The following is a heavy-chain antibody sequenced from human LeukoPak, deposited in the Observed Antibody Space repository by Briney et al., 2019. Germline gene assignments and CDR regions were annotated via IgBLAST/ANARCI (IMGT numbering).Heavy chain of an antibody. CDR2: ISGSGGST. V-gene: IGHV3-23*01. J-gene: IGHJ4*02. CDR1: GFTVSSSY. D-gene: IGHD4-17*01. CDR3: ARQKTTVTTAYFDY. Sequence: GGSLRLSCAASGFTVSSSYMYWVRQAPGKGLEWVSAISGSGGSTYYADSVKGRFTISRDNSKNTLYLQMNSLRAEDTAVYYCARQKTTVTTAYFDYWGQGTLVTVSS.